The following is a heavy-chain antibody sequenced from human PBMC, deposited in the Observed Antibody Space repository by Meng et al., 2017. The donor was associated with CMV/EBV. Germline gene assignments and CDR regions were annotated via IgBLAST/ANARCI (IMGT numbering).Heavy chain of an antibody. Sequence: SETLSLTCTVSGGSISSGGYYWSWIRQHPGKGLEWIGHIYYSGSTYYNPSLKSRVTISVDTSKNQFSLKLSSVTAADTAVYYCARHSSMRLSCWFDPWGQGTLVTVSS. J-gene: IGHJ5*02. CDR2: IYYSGST. CDR1: GGSISSGGYY. V-gene: IGHV4-31*03. CDR3: ARHSSMRLSCWFDP. D-gene: IGHD3-16*02.